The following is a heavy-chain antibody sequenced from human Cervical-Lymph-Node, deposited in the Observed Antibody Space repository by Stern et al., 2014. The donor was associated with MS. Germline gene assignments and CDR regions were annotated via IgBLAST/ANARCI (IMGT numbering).Heavy chain of an antibody. J-gene: IGHJ5*02. CDR3: TRHQEGIVAS. CDR2: IIPLFGTA. Sequence: QLVQSGAEVKKPGSSVKVSCKASGGTFSTFAISWVRQAPGQGLEWLGVIIPLFGTANYAQKFQGRVTFTADESTSTGYMELRSLRSDDTAVYYCTRHQEGIVASWGQGTLVTVSS. D-gene: IGHD2-15*01. V-gene: IGHV1-69*01. CDR1: GGTFSTFA.